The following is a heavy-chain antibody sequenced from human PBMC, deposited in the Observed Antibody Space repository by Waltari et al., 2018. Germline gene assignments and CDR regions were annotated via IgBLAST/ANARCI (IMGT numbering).Heavy chain of an antibody. J-gene: IGHJ3*02. CDR1: GFTFSSYG. V-gene: IGHV3-33*01. CDR2: IWYDGSNK. CDR3: ARESDSSGYMAYDAFDI. D-gene: IGHD3-22*01. Sequence: QVQLVESGGGVVQPGRSLRLSCAASGFTFSSYGMHWVSRDTGKGLEWVAVIWYDGSNKYYADSVKGRFTISRDNSKNTLYLQMNSLRAEDTAVYYCARESDSSGYMAYDAFDIWGQGTMVTVSS.